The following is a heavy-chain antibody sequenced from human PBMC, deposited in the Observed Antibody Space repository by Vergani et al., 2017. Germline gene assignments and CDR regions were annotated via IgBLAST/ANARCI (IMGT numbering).Heavy chain of an antibody. V-gene: IGHV3-30-3*01. CDR2: ISYDGSNK. CDR3: ARDFSADNYYYYYYMDV. D-gene: IGHD3-3*02. Sequence: QVQLVESGGGVVQPGRSLRLSCAASGFTFSSYAMHWVRQAPGKGLEWVAVISYDGSNKYYADSVKGRCTISRDNSKNTRYLQMKSRRAEDTAVYYCARDFSADNYYYYYYMDVWGKGTTVTVSS. CDR1: GFTFSSYA. J-gene: IGHJ6*03.